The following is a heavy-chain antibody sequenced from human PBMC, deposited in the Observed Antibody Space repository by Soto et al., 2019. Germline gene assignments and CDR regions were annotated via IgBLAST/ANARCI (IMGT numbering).Heavy chain of an antibody. D-gene: IGHD6-6*01. J-gene: IGHJ5*02. CDR3: AKGPYSSSSILLDP. V-gene: IGHV3-30*18. CDR2: ISYDGSYK. Sequence: QVQLVESGGGVVQPGRSLRLSCAASGFTFSGYGMHWVRQAPGKGLEWVAVISYDGSYKYYADSVKGRFTISRDNSKNTLYLQMNSLRAEDTAVYYCAKGPYSSSSILLDPWGQGTLVTVSS. CDR1: GFTFSGYG.